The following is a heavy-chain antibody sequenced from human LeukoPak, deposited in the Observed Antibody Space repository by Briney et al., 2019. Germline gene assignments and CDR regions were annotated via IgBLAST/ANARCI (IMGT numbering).Heavy chain of an antibody. D-gene: IGHD3-16*01. Sequence: SETLSLTCTVSGGSISSGAYYWSWIRQHPGKGLEWIGYIYYSGNTYYNPSLKSRVTMSVDTSKNQFSLTLSSVTAADTAVYYCAKVTGGDMITYGGLDYWGQGTLVTVSS. CDR2: IYYSGNT. V-gene: IGHV4-31*03. CDR3: AKVTGGDMITYGGLDY. J-gene: IGHJ4*02. CDR1: GGSISSGAYY.